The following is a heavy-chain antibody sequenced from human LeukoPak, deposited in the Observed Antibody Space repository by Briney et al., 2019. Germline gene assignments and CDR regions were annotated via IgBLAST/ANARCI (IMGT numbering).Heavy chain of an antibody. V-gene: IGHV3-30*02. Sequence: GGSLRLSCAASGFTFSSYGMHWVRQAPGKGLEWVAFIRYDGSNKYYADSVKGRFTISRDNSKNTLYLQMNSLRAEDTAVYYCAKDSLQAGKPSYYFDYWGQGTLVTVSS. J-gene: IGHJ4*02. D-gene: IGHD3-10*01. CDR3: AKDSLQAGKPSYYFDY. CDR2: IRYDGSNK. CDR1: GFTFSSYG.